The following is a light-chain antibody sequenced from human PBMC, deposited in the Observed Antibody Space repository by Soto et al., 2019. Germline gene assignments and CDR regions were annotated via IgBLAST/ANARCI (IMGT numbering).Light chain of an antibody. J-gene: IGKJ2*03. CDR2: LAS. CDR1: QDISTS. Sequence: DMQLTKSPSFLSASVGDRVTVSCPVSQDISTSLAWFQQKAWKVPQLPVYLASTLQDVVPPRFSGGGSGTYFTLTINDLQAEDVATCCCQHLRTYPFSFGQGKKLDIK. V-gene: IGKV1-9*01. CDR3: QHLRTYPFS.